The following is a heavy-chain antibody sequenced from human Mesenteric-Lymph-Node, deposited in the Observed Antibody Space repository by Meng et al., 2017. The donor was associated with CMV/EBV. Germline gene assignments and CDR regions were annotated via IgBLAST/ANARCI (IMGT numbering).Heavy chain of an antibody. V-gene: IGHV4-59*01. CDR2: IYYSGST. CDR3: ARVPNCGGDCYSDY. D-gene: IGHD2-21*01. Sequence: SETLSLTCAVYGGSFSGYYWSWIRQPPGKGLEWIGYIYYSGSTNYNPSLKSRVTISVDTSKNQFSLKLSSVTAADTAVYYCARVPNCGGDCYSDYWGQGTLVTVSS. J-gene: IGHJ4*02. CDR1: GGSFSGYY.